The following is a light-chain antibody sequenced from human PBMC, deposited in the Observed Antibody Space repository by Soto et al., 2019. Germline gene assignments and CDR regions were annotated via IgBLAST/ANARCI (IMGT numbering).Light chain of an antibody. Sequence: DIQMTQSPSTLSASIGDSVTITCRASQSITASLAWYQQKPGEAPQLLIYDVSNLESGVPSRFSGSGSGTQFSLTIRSLQPDDFATYYCQQYDYSRTFGQGTKVEIK. J-gene: IGKJ1*01. CDR2: DVS. CDR1: QSITAS. CDR3: QQYDYSRT. V-gene: IGKV1-5*01.